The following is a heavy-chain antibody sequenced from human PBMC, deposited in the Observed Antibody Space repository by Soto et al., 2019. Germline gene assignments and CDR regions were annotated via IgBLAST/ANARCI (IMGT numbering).Heavy chain of an antibody. CDR2: IYYSGST. CDR3: EKKATGIAVAGTYQH. D-gene: IGHD6-19*01. Sequence: PSETLSLTCTVSGDSISSISYYWGWIRQPPGKGLEWIGSIYYSGSTYYNPSLKSRVTISVDTSKNQFSLKLSSVTAADTAVYYCEKKATGIAVAGTYQHWGQGTLVTGSS. CDR1: GDSISSISYY. V-gene: IGHV4-39*01. J-gene: IGHJ1*01.